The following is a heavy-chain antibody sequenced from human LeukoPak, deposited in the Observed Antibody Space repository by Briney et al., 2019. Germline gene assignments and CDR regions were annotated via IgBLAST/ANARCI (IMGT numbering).Heavy chain of an antibody. CDR3: AKNDY. V-gene: IGHV3-30*18. CDR2: ISYDGSNK. Sequence: GGSLRLSCAASGFTFSSYGMHWVRQAPGKGLEWVAVISYDGSNKYYADSVKGRFTISRDNSKNTLYLQMNSLRIQDTAVYYCAKNDYWGQGTLVTVSS. CDR1: GFTFSSYG. J-gene: IGHJ4*02.